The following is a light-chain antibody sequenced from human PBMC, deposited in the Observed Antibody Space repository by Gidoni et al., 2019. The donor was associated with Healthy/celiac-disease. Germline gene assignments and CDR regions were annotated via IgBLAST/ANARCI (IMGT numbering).Light chain of an antibody. J-gene: IGKJ2*01. V-gene: IGKV1-39*01. CDR1: QSISSY. CDR3: QQSYSTPYT. Sequence: DIQLTQSPSSLSASVGDRVTITCRASQSISSYLNWYQQKPGKAPKRLIYAASSLQSGVPSRCSGSGSGTDVTLTISSLQPEDFATYYCQQSYSTPYTFGQGTKLEIK. CDR2: AAS.